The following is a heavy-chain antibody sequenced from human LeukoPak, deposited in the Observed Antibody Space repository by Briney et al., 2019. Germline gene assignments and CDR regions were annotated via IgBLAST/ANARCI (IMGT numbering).Heavy chain of an antibody. J-gene: IGHJ3*02. CDR2: IYTGGST. CDR1: GGSISNYY. Sequence: SETLSLTCTVSGGSISNYYWTWIRQPAGKGLEWIGRIYTGGSTDYNPSLKSRVTMSVDTSKNQFSLKLNSVTAADTAVYYCARFHDILDAFDIWGQGTMVTVSS. V-gene: IGHV4-4*07. D-gene: IGHD3-9*01. CDR3: ARFHDILDAFDI.